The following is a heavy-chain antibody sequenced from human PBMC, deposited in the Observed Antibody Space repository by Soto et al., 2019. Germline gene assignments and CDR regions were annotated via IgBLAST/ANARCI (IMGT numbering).Heavy chain of an antibody. J-gene: IGHJ4*02. Sequence: SETLSLTCTVSGGSISSYYWSWIRQPPGKGLEWIGYIYYSGSTNYNPSLKSRVTISVDTSKNQFSLKLSSVTAADTAVYYCAGKKDYGDHFDDWGQGTLVNVSS. CDR3: AGKKDYGDHFDD. CDR1: GGSISSYY. CDR2: IYYSGST. D-gene: IGHD4-17*01. V-gene: IGHV4-59*01.